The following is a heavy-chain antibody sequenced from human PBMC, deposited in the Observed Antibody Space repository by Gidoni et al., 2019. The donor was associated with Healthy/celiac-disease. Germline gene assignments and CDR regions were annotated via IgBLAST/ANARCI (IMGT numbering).Heavy chain of an antibody. D-gene: IGHD1-26*01. V-gene: IGHV3-23*01. J-gene: IGHJ4*02. Sequence: EVQLLESVCGLVPPGGSLRLSCAASGFTFSSYAMSWVRQAPGKGMEWVSAISGSGGSTYYADSVKGRCTSSRENSKNTLYLQMKSLRAEDTAVYYCAKGGVGANFDYWGQGTLVTVSS. CDR3: AKGGVGANFDY. CDR2: ISGSGGST. CDR1: GFTFSSYA.